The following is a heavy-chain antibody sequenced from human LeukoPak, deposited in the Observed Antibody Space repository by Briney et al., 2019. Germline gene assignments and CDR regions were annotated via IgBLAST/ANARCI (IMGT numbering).Heavy chain of an antibody. CDR1: AFTFSNYK. V-gene: IGHV3-48*03. Sequence: GGSLRLSCAASAFTFSNYKFHWVRQAPGKGLEWVSYISNSGSNIQYGDSVRGRFTISRDNAKNSLYLQMNSLRAEDTAVYYCARVEASGYDYGAFDYWGQGTLVTVSS. D-gene: IGHD5-12*01. CDR2: ISNSGSNI. J-gene: IGHJ4*02. CDR3: ARVEASGYDYGAFDY.